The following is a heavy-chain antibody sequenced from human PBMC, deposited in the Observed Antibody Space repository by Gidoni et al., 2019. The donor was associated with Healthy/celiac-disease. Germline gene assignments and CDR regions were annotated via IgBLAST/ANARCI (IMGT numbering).Heavy chain of an antibody. CDR2: ISAYNGNT. CDR1: GYTFTSYG. D-gene: IGHD5-18*01. V-gene: IGHV1-18*04. CDR3: AKDTAMVSQGSFDY. Sequence: QVQLVQSGAEVKKPGASVKVSCKASGYTFTSYGIRWVRQATGQGLEWMGWISAYNGNTNYAQKLQGRVTMTTDTSTSTAYMELRSLRSDDTAVYYWAKDTAMVSQGSFDYWGQGTLVTVSS. J-gene: IGHJ4*02.